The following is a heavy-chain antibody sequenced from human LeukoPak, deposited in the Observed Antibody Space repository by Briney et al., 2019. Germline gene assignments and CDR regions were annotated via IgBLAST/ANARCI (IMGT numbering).Heavy chain of an antibody. CDR1: GYTFTGYY. V-gene: IGHV1-2*02. CDR3: AREEEEELVNWFDP. CDR2: INPNSGGT. D-gene: IGHD3-10*01. Sequence: GASVTVSCKASGYTFTGYYMHWVRQAPGQGLEWMGWINPNSGGTNYAQKFQGRVTMTRDTSISTAYMELSRLRSDDTAVHYCAREEEEELVNWFDPWGQGTLVTVSS. J-gene: IGHJ5*02.